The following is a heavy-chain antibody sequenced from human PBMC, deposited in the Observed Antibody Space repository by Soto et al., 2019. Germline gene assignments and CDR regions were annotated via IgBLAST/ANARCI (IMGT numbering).Heavy chain of an antibody. J-gene: IGHJ6*02. V-gene: IGHV1-69*06. CDR3: ARDPVDLFGYMDV. CDR2: IIPLLKTV. Sequence: QEELVQSGAEVKKSGSSVNVSCKASGGTFASYSITWVRQAPGQRLEWMGEIIPLLKTVNYAQKFQGRVTITGDRSTSTVYMALSRLRSDDTAVYYCARDPVDLFGYMDVWGHGTTVTVS. D-gene: IGHD6-25*01. CDR1: GGTFASYS.